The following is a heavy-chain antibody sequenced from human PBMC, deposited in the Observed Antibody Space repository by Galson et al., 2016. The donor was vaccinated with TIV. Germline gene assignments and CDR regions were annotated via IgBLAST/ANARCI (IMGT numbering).Heavy chain of an antibody. D-gene: IGHD2-2*03. CDR3: ARDRGLSGYYFDY. CDR1: GFIFEDYA. Sequence: SLRLSCAGAGFIFEDYAMNWVRQVPGKGLEWVSYISWNSDTIRYAESVKGRFTISRDNAKNSLYLQMDSLRPEDTAFYFCARDRGLSGYYFDYWGQGTLVTVSS. V-gene: IGHV3-9*01. J-gene: IGHJ4*02. CDR2: ISWNSDTI.